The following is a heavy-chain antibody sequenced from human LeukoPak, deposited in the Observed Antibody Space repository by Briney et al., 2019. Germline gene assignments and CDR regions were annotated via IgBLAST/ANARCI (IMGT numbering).Heavy chain of an antibody. Sequence: PGGSLTLSCAASGFTFSSSWMKWVRQAPGKGLESVAVIKEDGSEKYYVDSVKGRFTISRDNPKNTLYLQMNSLRAEDTAVYYCARGGFGGYDSNFEYWGQGTLVTVSS. D-gene: IGHD5-12*01. V-gene: IGHV3-7*02. J-gene: IGHJ4*02. CDR2: IKEDGSEK. CDR3: ARGGFGGYDSNFEY. CDR1: GFTFSSSW.